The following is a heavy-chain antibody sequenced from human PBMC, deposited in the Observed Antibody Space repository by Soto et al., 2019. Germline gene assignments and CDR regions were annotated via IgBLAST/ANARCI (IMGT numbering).Heavy chain of an antibody. CDR1: GGTFSTYT. D-gene: IGHD5-18*01. Sequence: QVHLVQSGTEVRKPGSSVTVSCKVSGGTFSTYTISWVRQAPGQGLQWMGGITPILRETTYAQNFQGRVSITADISATTAYMALSDLTSEDTAVYYCGRVPRYSFPTSDSLDQWGQGTRVTVSS. J-gene: IGHJ4*02. V-gene: IGHV1-69*06. CDR2: ITPILRET. CDR3: GRVPRYSFPTSDSLDQ.